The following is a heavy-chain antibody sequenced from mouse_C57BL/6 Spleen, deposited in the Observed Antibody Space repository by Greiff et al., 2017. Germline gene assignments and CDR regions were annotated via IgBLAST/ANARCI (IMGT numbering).Heavy chain of an antibody. D-gene: IGHD1-1*01. Sequence: VQLQQSGTELVKPGASVKLSCKASGYTFTSYWMHWVKQRPGQGLEWIGNINPSNGGTNYNEKFKSKATLTVDNSSSTAYMQLSSLTSEDSAVYYCARGGYYGSNWYFDVWGTGTTVTVSS. CDR2: INPSNGGT. J-gene: IGHJ1*03. V-gene: IGHV1-53*01. CDR1: GYTFTSYW. CDR3: ARGGYYGSNWYFDV.